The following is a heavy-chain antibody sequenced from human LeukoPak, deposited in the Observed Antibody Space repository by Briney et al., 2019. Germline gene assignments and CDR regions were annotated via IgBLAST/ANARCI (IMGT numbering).Heavy chain of an antibody. J-gene: IGHJ4*02. D-gene: IGHD5-12*01. CDR3: VRAVFDYNANDF. CDR2: INPDGSST. CDR1: GFTFDDYG. V-gene: IGHV3-74*01. Sequence: PGGSLRLSCAASGFTFDDYGMSWVRQAPGKGLVWVSRINPDGSSTTYADSVKGRFTISRDNVKNTVSLQMNSLRAEDTAAYFCVRAVFDYNANDFWGQGTLVTVSS.